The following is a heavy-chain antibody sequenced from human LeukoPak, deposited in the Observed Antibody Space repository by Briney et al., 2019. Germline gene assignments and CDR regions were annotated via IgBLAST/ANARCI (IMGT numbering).Heavy chain of an antibody. Sequence: GGSLRLSCAASGFTFDDYAMHWVRQAPGKGLEWVSGISWNSGSIGYADSVKGRFTISRGNAKNSLYLQMNSLRAEDTALYYCAKDTPGPNSWGQGTLVTVSS. D-gene: IGHD4-23*01. CDR2: ISWNSGSI. CDR3: AKDTPGPNS. J-gene: IGHJ4*02. V-gene: IGHV3-9*01. CDR1: GFTFDDYA.